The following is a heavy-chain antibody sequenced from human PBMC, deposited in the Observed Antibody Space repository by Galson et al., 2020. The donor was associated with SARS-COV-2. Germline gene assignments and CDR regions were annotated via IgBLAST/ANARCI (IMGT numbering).Heavy chain of an antibody. V-gene: IGHV1-2*02. CDR1: GYTFTGYY. J-gene: IGHJ4*02. D-gene: IGHD3-10*01. CDR2: INPNSGGT. CDR3: ARVRGSGSYYGY. Sequence: ASVKVSCKASGYTFTGYYMHWVRQAPGQGLEWMGWINPNSGGTNYAQKFQGRVTMTRDTSISTAYMELSRLRSDDTAMYYCARVRGSGSYYGYWGQGTLVTVSS.